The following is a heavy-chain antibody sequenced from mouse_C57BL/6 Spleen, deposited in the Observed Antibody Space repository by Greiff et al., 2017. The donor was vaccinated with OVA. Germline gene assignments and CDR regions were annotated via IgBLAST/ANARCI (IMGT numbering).Heavy chain of an antibody. D-gene: IGHD1-1*01. Sequence: VQLQQPGAELVMPGASVKLSCKASGYTFTSYWMHWVKQRPGQGLEWIGEIDPSDSYTNYNQKFKGKSTLTVDKSSSTAYMQLSSLTSEDSAVYYCARGPIHPVSSSYYFDYWGQGTTLTVSS. V-gene: IGHV1-69*01. CDR2: IDPSDSYT. J-gene: IGHJ2*01. CDR3: ARGPIHPVSSSYYFDY. CDR1: GYTFTSYW.